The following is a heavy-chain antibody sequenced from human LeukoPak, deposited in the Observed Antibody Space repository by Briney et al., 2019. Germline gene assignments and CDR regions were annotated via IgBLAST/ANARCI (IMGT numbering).Heavy chain of an antibody. CDR2: IRNDGTHE. CDR1: GFNFNIFG. V-gene: IGHV3-30*02. J-gene: IGHJ4*02. D-gene: IGHD3-22*01. CDR3: AKDPENNGYSDGSFDY. Sequence: GGSLKLSCTASGFNFNIFGMYWVRQAPGKGLDWVAFIRNDGTHEKYGDSVKGRFTISRDNSKNTLYLLMNSLRGEDTAVYYCAKDPENNGYSDGSFDYWGKGTLVSVSS.